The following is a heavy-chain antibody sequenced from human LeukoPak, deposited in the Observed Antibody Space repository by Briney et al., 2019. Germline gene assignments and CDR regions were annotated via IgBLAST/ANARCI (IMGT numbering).Heavy chain of an antibody. Sequence: ASETLSLTCAVYGGSFSGYYWSWIRQPPGKGLEWIGEINHSGSTNYNPSLKSRVTISVDTSKNQFSLKLSSVTAADTAVHYCARGYNRFGELLGYNWFDPWGQGTLVTVSS. CDR1: GGSFSGYY. J-gene: IGHJ5*02. V-gene: IGHV4-34*01. D-gene: IGHD3-10*01. CDR3: ARGYNRFGELLGYNWFDP. CDR2: INHSGST.